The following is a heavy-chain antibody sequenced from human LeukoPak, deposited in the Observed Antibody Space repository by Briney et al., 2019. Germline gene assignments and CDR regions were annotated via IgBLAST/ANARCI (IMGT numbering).Heavy chain of an antibody. CDR1: GFTFISYD. Sequence: QAGGSLRLSCAASGFTFISYDMHWVRQPTGKGPEWVSGIDTAGGTYYAGSVKGRFTISRENAKNSLSLQMNSLRAGDTAVYYCARRRYGLGSYSDAFDIWGQGTMVTVSS. D-gene: IGHD3-10*01. J-gene: IGHJ3*02. V-gene: IGHV3-13*04. CDR2: IDTAGGT. CDR3: ARRRYGLGSYSDAFDI.